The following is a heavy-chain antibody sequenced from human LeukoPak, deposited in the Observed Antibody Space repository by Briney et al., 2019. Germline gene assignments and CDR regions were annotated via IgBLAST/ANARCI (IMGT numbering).Heavy chain of an antibody. CDR1: GYTFTSYG. CDR2: ISAYNGNT. CDR3: ARVPGRDYYYYGMDV. J-gene: IGHJ6*02. Sequence: GASVKVSCKASGYTFTSYGISWVRQAPGQGLEWMGWISAYNGNTNYAQKLQGRVTMTTDTSTSTAYMELRSLRSDDTAVYYCARVPGRDYYYYGMDVWGQGTTVTVSS. V-gene: IGHV1-18*01.